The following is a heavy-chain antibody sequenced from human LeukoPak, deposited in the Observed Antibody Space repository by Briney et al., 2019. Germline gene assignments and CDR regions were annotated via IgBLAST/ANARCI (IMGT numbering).Heavy chain of an antibody. CDR1: GFTVSSNY. CDR3: ALGDTSGYYCFQH. V-gene: IGHV3-53*01. J-gene: IGHJ1*01. CDR2: IYSGGNT. Sequence: GGSLRLSCAASGFTVSSNYMSWVRQAPGKGLEWVSVIYSGGNTYYADSVKGRFTISRDNSKNTLYLQMNSLRAEDTAVYYCALGDTSGYYCFQHWGQGTLVTVSS. D-gene: IGHD3-22*01.